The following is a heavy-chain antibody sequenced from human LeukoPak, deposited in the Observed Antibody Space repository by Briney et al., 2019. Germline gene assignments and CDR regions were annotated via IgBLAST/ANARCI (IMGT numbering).Heavy chain of an antibody. V-gene: IGHV3-23*01. CDR1: GFIFSNYA. D-gene: IGHD3-10*01. J-gene: IGHJ6*02. CDR3: ARRWLGDPYGMDV. CDR2: LGGLSESV. Sequence: GGSLRLSCAASGFIFSNYAMTWVRQAPGKGLEWVSILGGLSESVYYPDSVKGRFTVSRDNSKDTLYLEINSLRDEDTATYYCARRWLGDPYGMDVWGQGTTVTVSS.